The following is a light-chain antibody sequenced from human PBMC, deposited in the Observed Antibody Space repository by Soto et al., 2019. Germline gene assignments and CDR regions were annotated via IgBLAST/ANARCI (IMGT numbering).Light chain of an antibody. CDR1: QDSSNY. CDR3: QQYGSSPRT. J-gene: IGKJ1*01. CDR2: DAT. V-gene: IGKV1-33*01. Sequence: DIQLTQSPSSLSASVGDRSTITCQASQDSSNYVNWYQQTPGKAPKLLIYDATNLETGVPSRFSGSGSGTDFTFTISSLQPEDIATYYCQQYGSSPRTFGQGTKVDIK.